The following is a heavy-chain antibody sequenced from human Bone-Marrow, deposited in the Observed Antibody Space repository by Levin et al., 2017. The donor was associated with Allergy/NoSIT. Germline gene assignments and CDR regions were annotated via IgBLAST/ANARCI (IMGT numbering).Heavy chain of an antibody. CDR2: IYHSGST. CDR3: ARNQNYCSGGSCSNWFDP. V-gene: IGHV4-30-2*01. Sequence: LRLSCAVSGGSISSGGYSWSWIRQPPGKGLEWIGYIYHSGSTYYNPSLKSRVTISVDRSKNQFSLKLSSVTAADTAVYYCARNQNYCSGGSCSNWFDPWGQGTLVTVSS. D-gene: IGHD2-15*01. CDR1: GGSISSGGYS. J-gene: IGHJ5*02.